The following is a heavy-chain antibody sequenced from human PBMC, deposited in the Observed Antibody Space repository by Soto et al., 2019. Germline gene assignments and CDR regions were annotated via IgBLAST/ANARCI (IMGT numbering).Heavy chain of an antibody. CDR2: ISGSGGST. CDR1: GFTFSSYA. V-gene: IGHV3-23*01. CDR3: GNDRPAPDPTYYFDY. Sequence: GGSLRLSCAASGFTFSSYAMSWVRQAPGKGLEWVSAISGSGGSTYYADSVKGRFTISRDNSKNTVYLQMNSLRDEDTAVYYGGNDRPAPDPTYYFDYWGQGTLVTVSS. J-gene: IGHJ4*02.